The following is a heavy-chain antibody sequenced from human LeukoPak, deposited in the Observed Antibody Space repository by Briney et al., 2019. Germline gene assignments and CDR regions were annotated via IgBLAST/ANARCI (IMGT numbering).Heavy chain of an antibody. Sequence: GGSLRLSCAASGFTFSSYSMNWVRQAPGKGLEWVSSISSSSSYIYYADSVKGRFTISRDNAKNSLYLQMNSLRAEDTAVYYCARDFLVATTGNWFDPWGQGTLVTVSS. CDR1: GFTFSSYS. J-gene: IGHJ5*02. CDR3: ARDFLVATTGNWFDP. V-gene: IGHV3-21*01. D-gene: IGHD5-12*01. CDR2: ISSSSSYI.